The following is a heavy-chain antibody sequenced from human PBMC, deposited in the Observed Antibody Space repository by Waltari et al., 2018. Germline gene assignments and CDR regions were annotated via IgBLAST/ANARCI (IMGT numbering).Heavy chain of an antibody. V-gene: IGHV1-24*01. CDR1: GYTLTELS. CDR2: FDPEDGET. CDR3: ATDLGGLGPTEGKYNWFDP. Sequence: QVQLVQSGAEVKKPGASVKVSCKVSGYTLTELSMHWLRQAPGNGLEWMGGFDPEDGETIYAQKFQGRVTMTEDTSTDTAYMELSSLRSEDTAVYYCATDLGGLGPTEGKYNWFDPWGQGTLVTVSS. D-gene: IGHD3-16*01. J-gene: IGHJ5*02.